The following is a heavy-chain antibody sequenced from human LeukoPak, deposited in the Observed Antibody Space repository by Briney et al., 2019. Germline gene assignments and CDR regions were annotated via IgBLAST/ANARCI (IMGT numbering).Heavy chain of an antibody. CDR2: IYHSGST. Sequence: PSETLSLTCTVSGYSTSSGYYWGWIRQPPGKGLEWIGSIYHSGSTYYNPSLKSRVTISVDTSKNQFSLKLSSVTAADTAVYYCARASGSYSFRRFDPWGQGTLVTVSS. V-gene: IGHV4-38-2*02. CDR1: GYSTSSGYY. J-gene: IGHJ5*02. CDR3: ARASGSYSFRRFDP. D-gene: IGHD1-26*01.